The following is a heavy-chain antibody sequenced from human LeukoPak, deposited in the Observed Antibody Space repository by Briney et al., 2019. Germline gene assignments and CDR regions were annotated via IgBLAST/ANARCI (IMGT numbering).Heavy chain of an antibody. CDR1: GGSISSGGYS. D-gene: IGHD3-3*01. CDR3: ARATTYYDFWSGYYSRAGHFDY. Sequence: PSQTLSLTCAVSGGSISSGGYSWSWIRQPPGKGLEWIGYIYYSGSTNYNPSLKSRVTISVDTSKNQFSLKLSSVTAADTAVYYCARATTYYDFWSGYYSRAGHFDYWGQGTLVTVSS. J-gene: IGHJ4*02. CDR2: IYYSGST. V-gene: IGHV4-61*08.